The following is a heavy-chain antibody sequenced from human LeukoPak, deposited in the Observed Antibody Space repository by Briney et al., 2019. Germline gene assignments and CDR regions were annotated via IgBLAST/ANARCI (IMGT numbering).Heavy chain of an antibody. V-gene: IGHV4-30-2*01. Sequence: SETLSLTCAVSGGSISSGGYSWSWIRQPPGKGLEWIGYIYHSGSTYYNPSLKSRVTISVDRSKNQFSLKLSSVTAADTAVYYCARDRGTMVRGVGPRSAFDIWGQGTMVTVSS. CDR1: GGSISSGGYS. CDR3: ARDRGTMVRGVGPRSAFDI. D-gene: IGHD3-10*01. CDR2: IYHSGST. J-gene: IGHJ3*02.